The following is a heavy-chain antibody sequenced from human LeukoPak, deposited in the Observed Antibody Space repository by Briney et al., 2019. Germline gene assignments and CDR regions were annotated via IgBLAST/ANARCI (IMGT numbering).Heavy chain of an antibody. D-gene: IGHD3-3*01. CDR2: IYPGDSDT. V-gene: IGHV5-51*01. CDR1: GYSFTSYW. J-gene: IGHJ3*02. Sequence: NHGESLKISCKGSGYSFTSYWIGWVRQMPGKGLEWMGIIYPGDSDTRYSPSFQGQVTISADKSISTAYLQWSSLKASDTAMYYCARLTLRFLEWQHAFDIWGQGTMVTVSS. CDR3: ARLTLRFLEWQHAFDI.